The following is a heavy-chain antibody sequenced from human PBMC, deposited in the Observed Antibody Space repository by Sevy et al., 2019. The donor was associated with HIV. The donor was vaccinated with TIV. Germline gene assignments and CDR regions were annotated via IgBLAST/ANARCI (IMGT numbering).Heavy chain of an antibody. Sequence: ASVKVSCKASGYSFSAYFLLWVRQAPGQGLEWMGRISPNSGGTVYAQKFRGRVTMTRDTSSTTAYMELTRLKSDDTALYYCARASGPTVGAYFDSWGQGALVTVSS. V-gene: IGHV1-2*06. CDR3: ARASGPTVGAYFDS. CDR1: GYSFSAYF. J-gene: IGHJ4*02. D-gene: IGHD3-10*01. CDR2: ISPNSGGT.